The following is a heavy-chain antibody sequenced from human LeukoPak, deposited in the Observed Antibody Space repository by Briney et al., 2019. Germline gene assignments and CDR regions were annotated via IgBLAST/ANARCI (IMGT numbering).Heavy chain of an antibody. V-gene: IGHV1-8*01. Sequence: ASVKVSCKASGYTFTSYDINWVRQATGQGLEWMGWMNPNSGNTGYAQKLQGRVTMTRNTSISTAYMELSSLRSEDTAVYYCARVPPPMYSSSWYGMRFWDYYYGMDVWGQGTTVTVSS. J-gene: IGHJ6*02. CDR1: GYTFTSYD. CDR2: MNPNSGNT. CDR3: ARVPPPMYSSSWYGMRFWDYYYGMDV. D-gene: IGHD6-13*01.